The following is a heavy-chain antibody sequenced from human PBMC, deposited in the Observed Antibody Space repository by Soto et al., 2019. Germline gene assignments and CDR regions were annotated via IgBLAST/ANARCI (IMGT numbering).Heavy chain of an antibody. V-gene: IGHV3-15*07. Sequence: PGGSLRLSCAASGFSFSNAWMNWVRQAPEKGLEWVGRIKSKTDGGTTDYAAPVKGRFTISRDDSENTLYLQMNSLRTEDTAVYYCTTLGHYYDSSPLDVWGQGTTVTV. CDR2: IKSKTDGGTT. CDR3: TTLGHYYDSSPLDV. D-gene: IGHD3-22*01. CDR1: GFSFSNAW. J-gene: IGHJ6*02.